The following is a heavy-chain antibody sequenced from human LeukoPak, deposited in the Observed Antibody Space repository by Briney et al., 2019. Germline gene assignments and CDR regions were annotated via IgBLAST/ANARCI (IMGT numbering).Heavy chain of an antibody. D-gene: IGHD3-16*01. J-gene: IGHJ4*02. CDR3: ANSGITFGGYFDY. CDR2: IYYSGGT. Sequence: SETLSLTCTVSGGSISSSSYYWGWIRQPPGKGLEWIGSIYYSGGTYYNPSLKSRVTISVDTSKNQFSLKLSSVTAADTAVYYCANSGITFGGYFDYWGQGTLVTVSS. V-gene: IGHV4-39*01. CDR1: GGSISSSSYY.